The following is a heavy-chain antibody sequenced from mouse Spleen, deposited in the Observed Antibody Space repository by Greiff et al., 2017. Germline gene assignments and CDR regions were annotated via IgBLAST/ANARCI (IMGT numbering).Heavy chain of an antibody. V-gene: IGHV1-15*01. CDR3: TRSWDVYFDY. D-gene: IGHD4-1*01. CDR2: IDPETGGT. Sequence: VQLQESGAELVRPGASVTLSCKASGYTFTDYEMHWVKQTPVHGLEWIGAIDPETGGTAYNQKFKGKAILTADKSSSTAYMELRSLTSEDSAVYYCTRSWDVYFDYWGQGTTLTVSS. CDR1: GYTFTDYE. J-gene: IGHJ2*01.